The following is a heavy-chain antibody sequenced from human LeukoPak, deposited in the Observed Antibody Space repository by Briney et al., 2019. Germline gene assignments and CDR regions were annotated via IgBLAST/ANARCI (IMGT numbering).Heavy chain of an antibody. CDR2: ISYDGRNK. V-gene: IGHV3-30*18. D-gene: IGHD2-2*01. J-gene: IGHJ4*02. Sequence: GRSLRLSCAASGFIFSSYGMYWVRQAPGKGLEWVAVISYDGRNKHYPDSVKGRFTISRDISTDTLWLQMDSLRTEDTAVYYCAKGPLRGTAAAIDYWGQGTLVTVSS. CDR1: GFIFSSYG. CDR3: AKGPLRGTAAAIDY.